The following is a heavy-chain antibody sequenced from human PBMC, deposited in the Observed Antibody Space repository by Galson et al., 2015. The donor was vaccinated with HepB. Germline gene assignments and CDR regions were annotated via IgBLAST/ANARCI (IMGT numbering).Heavy chain of an antibody. Sequence: SVKVSCKASGYTFTSYGISWVRQAPGQGLEWMGWISAYNGNTNYAQKLQGRVTMTTDTSTSTAYMELRSLRSDDTAVYYCARDHVGYCSSTSCYFSATGKEEPFDYWGQGTLVTVSS. CDR3: ARDHVGYCSSTSCYFSATGKEEPFDY. CDR2: ISAYNGNT. J-gene: IGHJ4*02. D-gene: IGHD2-2*01. CDR1: GYTFTSYG. V-gene: IGHV1-18*01.